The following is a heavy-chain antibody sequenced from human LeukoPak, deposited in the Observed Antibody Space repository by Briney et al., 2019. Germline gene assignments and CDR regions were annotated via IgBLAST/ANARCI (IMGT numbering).Heavy chain of an antibody. Sequence: PSETLSLTCTVSGGSISSYYWSWFRQPAGKGLEWIGRIYTSGSTNYNPSLKSRVAMSVDTSKNQFSLKLSSVTAADTAVYYCARGKVDDYDSSGWAFDIWGQGTMVTVSS. CDR2: IYTSGST. CDR3: ARGKVDDYDSSGWAFDI. D-gene: IGHD3-22*01. V-gene: IGHV4-4*07. J-gene: IGHJ3*02. CDR1: GGSISSYY.